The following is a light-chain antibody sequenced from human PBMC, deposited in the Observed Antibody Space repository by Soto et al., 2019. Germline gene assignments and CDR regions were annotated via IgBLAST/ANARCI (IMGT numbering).Light chain of an antibody. J-gene: IGLJ1*01. Sequence: QSVLTQPPSVSGAPGQRVTISCTGSSSNIGAGYDVHWYQQLPGTAPKLLIYGNINRPSGVPDRFSGSKSGTSASLAITGLQAEDEADYYCGSWDSSLSAYVFGTGTKVTV. CDR2: GNI. V-gene: IGLV1-40*01. CDR3: GSWDSSLSAYV. CDR1: SSNIGAGYD.